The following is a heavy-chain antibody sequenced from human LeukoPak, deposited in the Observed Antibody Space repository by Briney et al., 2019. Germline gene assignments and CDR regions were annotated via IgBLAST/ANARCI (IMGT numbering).Heavy chain of an antibody. D-gene: IGHD3-10*01. CDR1: GGSLSIYY. CDR2: INDRGST. V-gene: IGHV4-59*01. Sequence: SETLFLTCTVSGGSLSIYYWSWLRQSPGKGLEWIAFINDRGSTNYIPSLMSRATISMDTSKSQVSLTLNSVTPADAGVYFCARSSSASYHHAFGLWGQGILVTVSP. J-gene: IGHJ4*02. CDR3: ARSSSASYHHAFGL.